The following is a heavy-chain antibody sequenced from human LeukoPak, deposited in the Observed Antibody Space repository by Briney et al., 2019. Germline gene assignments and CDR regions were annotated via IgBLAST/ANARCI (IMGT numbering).Heavy chain of an antibody. Sequence: PGGSLRLSCAASGFTFSSYAMPWVRQAPGKGLEWVAVISYDGSNKYYADSVKGRFTISRDNSKNTLYLQMNSLRAEDTAVYYCARDQWLVPHAFDIWGQGTMVTVSS. CDR2: ISYDGSNK. CDR3: ARDQWLVPHAFDI. CDR1: GFTFSSYA. D-gene: IGHD6-19*01. J-gene: IGHJ3*02. V-gene: IGHV3-30-3*01.